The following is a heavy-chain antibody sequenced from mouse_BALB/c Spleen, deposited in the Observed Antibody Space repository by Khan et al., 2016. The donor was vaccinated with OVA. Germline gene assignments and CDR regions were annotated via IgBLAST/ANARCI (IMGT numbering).Heavy chain of an antibody. CDR3: TRGAGGSRFAY. Sequence: QVQLQQSGAELVRPGVSVKISCKGSGYTFTDFTIHWVKQSHALSLEWIGVISTYYGDVTYNQKFKGKATMTVDKSSSTTYMELARLTSEDSAIYDCTRGAGGSRFAYGGQGTLVTVSA. V-gene: IGHV1S137*01. CDR1: GYTFTDFT. CDR2: ISTYYGDV. J-gene: IGHJ3*01.